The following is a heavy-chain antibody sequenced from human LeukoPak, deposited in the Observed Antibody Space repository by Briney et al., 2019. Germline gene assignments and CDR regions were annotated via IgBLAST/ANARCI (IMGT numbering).Heavy chain of an antibody. J-gene: IGHJ3*02. CDR3: ARGGLYDFWSGYSPDDAFDI. Sequence: PSETLSLTCAVYGGSFSGYYWSWIRQPPGKGLEWIGEINHSGSTNYNPSLKSRVTISVDTSKNQFSLKLSSVTAADTAVYYCARGGLYDFWSGYSPDDAFDIWGQGTMVTVSS. D-gene: IGHD3-3*01. CDR1: GGSFSGYY. V-gene: IGHV4-34*01. CDR2: INHSGST.